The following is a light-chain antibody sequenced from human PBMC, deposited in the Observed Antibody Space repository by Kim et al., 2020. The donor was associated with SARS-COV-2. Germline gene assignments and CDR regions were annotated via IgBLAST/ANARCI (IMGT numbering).Light chain of an antibody. CDR1: SLRSYY. Sequence: GQTVRITCQGDSLRSYYASWYQQKPGQAPVLVIYGKNNRPSGIPDRFSGSSSGNTASLTITGAKAEDEADYYCNSRDSSSNHLRVFGGGTRLTVL. CDR2: GKN. J-gene: IGLJ2*01. CDR3: NSRDSSSNHLRV. V-gene: IGLV3-19*01.